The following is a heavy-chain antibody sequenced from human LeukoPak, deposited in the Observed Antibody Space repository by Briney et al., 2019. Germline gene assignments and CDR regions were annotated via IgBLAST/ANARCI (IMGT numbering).Heavy chain of an antibody. J-gene: IGHJ4*02. Sequence: GSLRLSCVASGFTFSSYSMNWVRQAPGKGLEWVSYISRGSSTIYYADSVQGRFTISRDNAKNSLYLQINSVRDEDTAVYYCAIVVAAGTYYFDFWGQGTLVTVSS. CDR2: ISRGSSTI. CDR1: GFTFSSYS. V-gene: IGHV3-48*02. CDR3: AIVVAAGTYYFDF. D-gene: IGHD6-25*01.